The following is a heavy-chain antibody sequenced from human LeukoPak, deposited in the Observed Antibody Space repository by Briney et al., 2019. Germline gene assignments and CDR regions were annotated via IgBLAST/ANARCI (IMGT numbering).Heavy chain of an antibody. J-gene: IGHJ4*02. Sequence: SDTLSLTCTVSVYSISSGYYWGWIRQPPGKGLEWIGNIYHSGSTYYNPSLKSRVTISLDTSKNQFSLKLSSVTAADTAMYYCARGMTTVTPFDYWGQGTLVTVSS. CDR2: IYHSGST. CDR1: VYSISSGYY. CDR3: ARGMTTVTPFDY. D-gene: IGHD4-17*01. V-gene: IGHV4-38-2*02.